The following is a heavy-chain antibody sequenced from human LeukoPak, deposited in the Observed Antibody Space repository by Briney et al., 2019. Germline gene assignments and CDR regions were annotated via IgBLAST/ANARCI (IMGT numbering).Heavy chain of an antibody. CDR3: ARAFGLTMVRGIRGYRAYDL. J-gene: IGHJ3*01. CDR2: ITTYNNNT. Sequence: GASVKVSCKASGSTFTNYGLGWVRQAPGQGLEWMGWITTYNNNTEYEQKFQGRVTMTTDTSTSTAYMDLRSLTSHTRAVYYCARAFGLTMVRGIRGYRAYDLWGQGTMVIVST. V-gene: IGHV1-18*01. D-gene: IGHD3-10*01. CDR1: GSTFTNYG.